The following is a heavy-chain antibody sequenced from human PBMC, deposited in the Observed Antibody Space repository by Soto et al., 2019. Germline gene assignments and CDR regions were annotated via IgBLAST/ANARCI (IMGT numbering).Heavy chain of an antibody. Sequence: QVQLVQSGAEVKKPGSSVKVSCKASGGTFSSYAISWVRQAPGQGLEWMGGIIPIFGTANYAQKFQGRVTITADESTSTDYMELSSLRSEDTAVYYCARDCTNGVCYAYYGMDVWGQGTTVTVSS. CDR2: IIPIFGTA. J-gene: IGHJ6*02. D-gene: IGHD2-8*01. V-gene: IGHV1-69*01. CDR1: GGTFSSYA. CDR3: ARDCTNGVCYAYYGMDV.